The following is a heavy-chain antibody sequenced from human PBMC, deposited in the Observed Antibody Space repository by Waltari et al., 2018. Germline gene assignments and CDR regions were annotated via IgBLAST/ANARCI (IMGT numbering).Heavy chain of an antibody. V-gene: IGHV3-66*02. Sequence: ELQLVESGGGLVQPGGSLRLSCAASGFTVNNNYMSWVRQAPGKGVGWVSISYSRGATYYAESVKGRFTSSRDNSNTLYLQMRSLRTEDTAVYYCARHCGGDCLHWYFDLWGRGTLVTVSS. CDR3: ARHCGGDCLHWYFDL. CDR2: SYSRGAT. CDR1: GFTVNNNY. D-gene: IGHD2-21*01. J-gene: IGHJ2*01.